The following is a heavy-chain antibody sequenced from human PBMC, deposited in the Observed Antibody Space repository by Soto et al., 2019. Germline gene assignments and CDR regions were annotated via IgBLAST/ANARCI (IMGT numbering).Heavy chain of an antibody. V-gene: IGHV4-59*01. Sequence: QVQLQESGPGLVKPSETLSLICTVSGGSFINYYWSWVRRPPGKGLEWIGYVFYTGSTNYNPSLKSRVTISVDTSKNQSSLKLTSVTAADTAVYYCARDRGPHSYFDSWGQGTLVTVSS. J-gene: IGHJ4*02. CDR1: GGSFINYY. CDR3: ARDRGPHSYFDS. CDR2: VFYTGST.